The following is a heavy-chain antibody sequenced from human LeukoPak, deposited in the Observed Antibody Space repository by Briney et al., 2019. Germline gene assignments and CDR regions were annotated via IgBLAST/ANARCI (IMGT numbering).Heavy chain of an antibody. V-gene: IGHV1-8*01. CDR2: MNPNSGNT. CDR1: GYTFTSYD. J-gene: IGHJ1*01. CDR3: ARGVDYGRPGRFQY. Sequence: ASVKVSCKASGYTFTSYDINWVRQATGQGLEWMGWMNPNSGNTGYAQKFQGRVTMARNTSISTAYMELSSLRSEDTAVYYCARGVDYGRPGRFQYWGQGTLVTVSS. D-gene: IGHD4-17*01.